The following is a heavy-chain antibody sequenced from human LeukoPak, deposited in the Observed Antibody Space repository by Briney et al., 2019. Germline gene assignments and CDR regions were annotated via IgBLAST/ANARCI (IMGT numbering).Heavy chain of an antibody. J-gene: IGHJ6*03. Sequence: PSETLSLTCTVSGGSISSYYWSWIRQPAGKGLEWIGRIYTSGSTNYNPSLKSRVTMSVDTSKNQFSLKLSSVTAVDTAAYYCARDGVAYPPVQGYYYYYYMDVWGKGTTVTVSS. CDR1: GGSISSYY. CDR2: IYTSGST. D-gene: IGHD3-10*02. V-gene: IGHV4-4*07. CDR3: ARDGVAYPPVQGYYYYYYMDV.